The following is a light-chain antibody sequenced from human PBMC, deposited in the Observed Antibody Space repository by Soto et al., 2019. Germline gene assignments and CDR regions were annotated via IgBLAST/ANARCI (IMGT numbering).Light chain of an antibody. CDR3: QQVYNYPLT. Sequence: IQLTQSPASLSSSAGDRVTITCRASQGISKDLGWYQQKPGKAPNLLIYAASSLQTGVTSTFSGSGSGTDFTLTITSLQPEDFAAYYCQQVYNYPLTFGAGTKVEIK. CDR1: QGISKD. J-gene: IGKJ4*01. CDR2: AAS. V-gene: IGKV1-6*01.